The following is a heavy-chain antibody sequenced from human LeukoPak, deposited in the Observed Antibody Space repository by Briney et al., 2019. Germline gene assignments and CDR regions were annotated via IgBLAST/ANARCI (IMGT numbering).Heavy chain of an antibody. CDR2: ISSSSSYI. J-gene: IGHJ4*02. CDR1: GFTFSSYS. V-gene: IGHV3-21*01. Sequence: PGGSLRLSCAASGFTFSSYSMNWVRQAPGKGLEWVSSISSSSSYIYYADSVKGRFTISRDNAKNSLNLQMNSLRAEDTAVYYCARAGSSSWYPSFFDYWGQGTLVTVSS. D-gene: IGHD6-13*01. CDR3: ARAGSSSWYPSFFDY.